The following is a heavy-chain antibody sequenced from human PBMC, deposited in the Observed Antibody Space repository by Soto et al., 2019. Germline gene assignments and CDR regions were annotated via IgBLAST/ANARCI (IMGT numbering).Heavy chain of an antibody. CDR2: INQYASKK. Sequence: GGSLRLPCSASGFIFSRYWMVWVRQAPGKGLEWVANINQYASKKYYVDSVEGRFTVSRDNAKNSLYLQMNSLRAEDTAVYYCAWSHSSSSFDYWGQGTVVTVSS. CDR3: AWSHSSSSFDY. D-gene: IGHD6-6*01. J-gene: IGHJ4*02. CDR1: GFIFSRYW. V-gene: IGHV3-7*01.